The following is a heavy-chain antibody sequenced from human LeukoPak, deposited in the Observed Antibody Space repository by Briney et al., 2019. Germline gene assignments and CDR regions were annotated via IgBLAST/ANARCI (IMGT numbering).Heavy chain of an antibody. CDR1: GFTFSSHA. J-gene: IGHJ6*03. CDR3: AREVVTDYYYMDV. Sequence: GGSLRLSCAASGFTFSSHAMNWVRQAPGKGLEWVSAISGSGGSTYYADSVKGRFTISRDNSKNTLFLQMNSLRAEDTALYYCAREVVTDYYYMDVWGTGTTVTVSS. CDR2: ISGSGGST. V-gene: IGHV3-23*01. D-gene: IGHD2-2*01.